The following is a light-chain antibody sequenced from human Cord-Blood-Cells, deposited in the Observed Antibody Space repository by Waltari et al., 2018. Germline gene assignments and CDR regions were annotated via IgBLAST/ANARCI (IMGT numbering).Light chain of an antibody. Sequence: SYELTQPPSVSVSPGQTASITCSGAKLGDKYACWYHQRPGQSPVLVIYQDSKRTSGIPERFSGSNSGNTATLTISGTQAMDEADYYCQAWDSSTEVFGGGTKLTVL. CDR2: QDS. CDR3: QAWDSSTEV. V-gene: IGLV3-1*01. CDR1: KLGDKY. J-gene: IGLJ2*01.